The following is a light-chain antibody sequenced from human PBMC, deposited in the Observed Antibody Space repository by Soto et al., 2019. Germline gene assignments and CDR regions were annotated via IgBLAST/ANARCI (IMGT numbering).Light chain of an antibody. V-gene: IGKV3-15*01. Sequence: VRTEWRGTMSVSPGERDTLYRRASQSISSNLAWYQQKPGQAPRLIMFRTSSRATGFPARFSGSGSGTEFNLTISRLQSEDFGVYYGQQYNNWPSATFGGGTKVDIK. J-gene: IGKJ4*01. CDR1: QSISSN. CDR3: QQYNNWPSAT. CDR2: RTS.